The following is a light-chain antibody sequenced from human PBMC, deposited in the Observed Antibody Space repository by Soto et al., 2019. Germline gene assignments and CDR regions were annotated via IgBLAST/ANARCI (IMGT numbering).Light chain of an antibody. CDR3: PQSYSTPYT. Sequence: DIQMTQSPSSLSASVGDRVTITCRASQSISSYLNWYQQKPGKAPKLLIYDAASLQSGVPSRFSGSGSGTDFTLTISSLHPEDFATYYCPQSYSTPYTFGQGTKLEIK. V-gene: IGKV1-39*01. CDR2: DAA. CDR1: QSISSY. J-gene: IGKJ2*01.